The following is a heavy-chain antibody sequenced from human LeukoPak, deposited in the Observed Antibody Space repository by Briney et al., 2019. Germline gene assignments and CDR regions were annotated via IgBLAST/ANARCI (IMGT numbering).Heavy chain of an antibody. J-gene: IGHJ6*03. D-gene: IGHD2-2*01. Sequence: ASVKVSCKASGGTFSSYAISWVRQAPGQGLEWMGGIIPIFGTANYAQKFQGRVTITTDESTSTAYMELSSLRSEDTAVYYCASSVGGCSSTSCYPSQIREDYYYYMDVWGKGTTVTVSS. V-gene: IGHV1-69*05. CDR2: IIPIFGTA. CDR1: GGTFSSYA. CDR3: ASSVGGCSSTSCYPSQIREDYYYYMDV.